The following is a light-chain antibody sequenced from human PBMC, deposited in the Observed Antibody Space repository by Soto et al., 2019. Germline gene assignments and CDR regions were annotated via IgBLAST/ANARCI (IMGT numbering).Light chain of an antibody. CDR1: QSVSSSY. CDR2: GAS. V-gene: IGKV3-15*01. Sequence: EILLTQSPGTLSLSPGERATLSCRASQSVSSSYLAWYQHKPGQAPRLLISGASTGATGIPARFSGSGSGTEFTLTISSLQSEDCAIYYCQQYHTWPITFGGGTKVDIK. J-gene: IGKJ4*01. CDR3: QQYHTWPIT.